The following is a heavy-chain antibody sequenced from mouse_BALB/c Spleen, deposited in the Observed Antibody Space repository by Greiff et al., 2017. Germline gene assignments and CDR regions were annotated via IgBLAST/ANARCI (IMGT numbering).Heavy chain of an antibody. V-gene: IGHV5-6-5*01. CDR1: GFTFSSYA. D-gene: IGHD1-1*01. Sequence: EVMLVESGGGLVKPGGSLKLSCAASGFTFSSYAMSWVRQTPEKRLEWVASISSGGSTYYPDSVKGRFTISRDNARNILYLQMSSLRSEDTAMYYCARIYYYGNYFDYWGQGTTLTVSS. CDR3: ARIYYYGNYFDY. CDR2: ISSGGST. J-gene: IGHJ2*01.